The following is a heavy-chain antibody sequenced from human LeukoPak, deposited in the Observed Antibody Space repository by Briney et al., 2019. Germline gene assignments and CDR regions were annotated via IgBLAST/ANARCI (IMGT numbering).Heavy chain of an antibody. CDR1: GGSISSSSYY. V-gene: IGHV4-39*01. D-gene: IGHD6-6*01. Sequence: SETLSLTCTVSGGSISSSSYYWGWIRQPPGKGLEWIGSIYYSGSTYYNPSLRSRVTISVDTSKNQFSLKLSSVTAADTAVYYCARRRGAARPDYDPWGQGTLVTVSS. J-gene: IGHJ5*02. CDR3: ARRRGAARPDYDP. CDR2: IYYSGST.